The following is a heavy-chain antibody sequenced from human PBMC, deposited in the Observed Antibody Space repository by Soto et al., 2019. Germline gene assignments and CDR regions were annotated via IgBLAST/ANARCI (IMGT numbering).Heavy chain of an antibody. V-gene: IGHV3-23*01. Sequence: EVQMLESGGGLVQPGGSLRLSCAASGFTFSSFAMSWLRQAPGKGLEWVSGISSDGGTRDYADFVRGRFTISRDNSKNTVYLQMNSLGVDDTAIYYCAKKEGGRFPFASWGQGTLVTYSA. CDR1: GFTFSSFA. D-gene: IGHD2-15*01. CDR3: AKKEGGRFPFAS. J-gene: IGHJ5*01. CDR2: ISSDGGTR.